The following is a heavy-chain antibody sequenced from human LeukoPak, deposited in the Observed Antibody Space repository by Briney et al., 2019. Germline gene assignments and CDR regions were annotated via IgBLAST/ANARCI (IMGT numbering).Heavy chain of an antibody. Sequence: GGSLRLSCAASGFTFSSYSMNWVRQAPGKGLEWVSSISSSSSSYIYYADSVKGRFTISRDNAKNSLYLQMNSLRAEDTAVYYCARDGEYSYGWGRYYYYGMDVWGQGTTVTVSS. CDR2: ISSSSSSYI. CDR3: ARDGEYSYGWGRYYYYGMDV. D-gene: IGHD5-18*01. CDR1: GFTFSSYS. J-gene: IGHJ6*02. V-gene: IGHV3-21*01.